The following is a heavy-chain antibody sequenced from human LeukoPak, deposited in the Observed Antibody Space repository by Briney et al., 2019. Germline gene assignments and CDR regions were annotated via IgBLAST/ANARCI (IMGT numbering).Heavy chain of an antibody. V-gene: IGHV1-69*05. D-gene: IGHD6-19*01. J-gene: IGHJ4*02. CDR3: ARSQMWLGDSFDY. CDR1: GGTFSSYA. CDR2: IIPIFGTA. Sequence: SVKVSWKASGGTFSSYAISWVRQAPGQGLEWMGRIIPIFGTANYAQKFQGRVTITTDESTSTAYMELSSLRSEDTAVYYCARSQMWLGDSFDYWGQGTLVTVSS.